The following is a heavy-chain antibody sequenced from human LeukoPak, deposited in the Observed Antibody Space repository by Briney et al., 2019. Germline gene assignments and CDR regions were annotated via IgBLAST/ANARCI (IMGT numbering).Heavy chain of an antibody. CDR2: IYDGGKT. V-gene: IGHV3-53*01. CDR1: QSIVSSRY. J-gene: IGHJ4*02. Sequence: GGSLRLSCAASQSIVSSRYMSWVRQAPGKGPEWVSIIYDGGKTYYADSVKGRFTISRDNFKNTLYLQMKNLRAEDTAVYFCGRDDADVKNYGIQYWGQGTLVTVSS. CDR3: GRDDADVKNYGIQY. D-gene: IGHD5-24*01.